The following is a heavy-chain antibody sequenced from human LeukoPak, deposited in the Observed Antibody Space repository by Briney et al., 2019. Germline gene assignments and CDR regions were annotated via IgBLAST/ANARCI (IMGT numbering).Heavy chain of an antibody. D-gene: IGHD3-3*01. V-gene: IGHV4-61*01. Sequence: PSETLSLTCTVSGGSISSSSYYWSWIRQPPGKGLEWIGYIYYSGSTNYNPSLKSRVTISVDTSKNQFSLKLSSVTAADTAVYYCARRTYDLWSGDYTGAFDIWGQGTMVTVSS. CDR1: GGSISSSSYY. CDR3: ARRTYDLWSGDYTGAFDI. J-gene: IGHJ3*02. CDR2: IYYSGST.